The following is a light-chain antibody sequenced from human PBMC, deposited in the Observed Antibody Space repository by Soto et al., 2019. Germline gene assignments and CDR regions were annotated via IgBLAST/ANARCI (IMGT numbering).Light chain of an antibody. Sequence: EIVMTQSPGTLSVSTGEGATLSCRASQSVDSNLAWYQQKPGQAPRLLIYDASKRATDIPARFGGSGFGTDFTLTISILEPEDFAVYYCQQRSNWPPFTFGPGTKVDIK. CDR1: QSVDSN. V-gene: IGKV3-11*01. CDR2: DAS. CDR3: QQRSNWPPFT. J-gene: IGKJ3*01.